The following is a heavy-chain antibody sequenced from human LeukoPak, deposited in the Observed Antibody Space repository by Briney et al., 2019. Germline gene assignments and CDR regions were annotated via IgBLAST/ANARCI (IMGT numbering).Heavy chain of an antibody. CDR1: GFTFSSYG. V-gene: IGHV3-30*18. CDR3: AKDGYSGSSDY. D-gene: IGHD1-26*01. CDR2: ISYDGSNK. J-gene: IGHJ4*02. Sequence: GGCLRLSCAASGFTFSSYGMHWVREAPGKRQEWVAVISYDGSNKYYADSVKGRFTISRDNSKNTLYLQMNSLRAEDTAVYYCAKDGYSGSSDYWGQGTLVTVSS.